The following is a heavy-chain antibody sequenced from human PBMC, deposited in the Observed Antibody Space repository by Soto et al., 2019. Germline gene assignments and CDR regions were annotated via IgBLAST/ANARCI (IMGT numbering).Heavy chain of an antibody. V-gene: IGHV3-33*01. D-gene: IGHD6-13*01. CDR2: IYYDGSNK. Sequence: QVQLVESGGGVVQPGRSLGLSCAASGFTFSSYGMHWVRQAPGKGLEWVAVIYYDGSNKYYAYSVKGRFTISRDNSKNSLYLQMNSLRAEDTAVYYFARSQYSSSWYPFDYWGQGTLVTVSS. CDR1: GFTFSSYG. CDR3: ARSQYSSSWYPFDY. J-gene: IGHJ4*02.